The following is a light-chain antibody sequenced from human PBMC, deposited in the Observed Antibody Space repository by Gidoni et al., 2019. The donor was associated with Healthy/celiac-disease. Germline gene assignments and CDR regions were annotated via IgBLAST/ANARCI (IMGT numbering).Light chain of an antibody. V-gene: IGKV1-39*01. CDR3: QQRYSTPPLT. Sequence: DIQMTQSPSSLSASVGDRVTITCRASQSISSYLNWYQQKPGKAPKLLIYAASSLQSGVPSRFGGSGSGTDFTLTISSLQPEDFATYYCQQRYSTPPLTFGGGTKVEIK. CDR1: QSISSY. J-gene: IGKJ4*01. CDR2: AAS.